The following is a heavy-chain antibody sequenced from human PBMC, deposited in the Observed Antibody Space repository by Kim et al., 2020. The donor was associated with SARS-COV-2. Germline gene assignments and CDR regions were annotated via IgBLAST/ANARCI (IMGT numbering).Heavy chain of an antibody. Sequence: PSLKSRVTIAVDTSKNRFSLKLSSVTAADTAVYYCARLPYCSGGSCYFSAWGQGTLVTVSS. J-gene: IGHJ5*02. CDR3: ARLPYCSGGSCYFSA. V-gene: IGHV4-59*08. D-gene: IGHD2-15*01.